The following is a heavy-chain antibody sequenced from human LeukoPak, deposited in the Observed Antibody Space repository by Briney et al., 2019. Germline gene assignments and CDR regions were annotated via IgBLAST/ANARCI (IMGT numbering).Heavy chain of an antibody. CDR2: ISSSSSYI. Sequence: GGSLRLSCAASGFTFSSYSMNWVRQAPGKGLEWVSSISSSSSYIYYADSVKGRFTISRDNAKNSLYLQMNSLRAEDTAVYYCARDLRGSYYTNWFDPWGQGTLATVSS. D-gene: IGHD3-10*01. CDR1: GFTFSSYS. V-gene: IGHV3-21*01. J-gene: IGHJ5*02. CDR3: ARDLRGSYYTNWFDP.